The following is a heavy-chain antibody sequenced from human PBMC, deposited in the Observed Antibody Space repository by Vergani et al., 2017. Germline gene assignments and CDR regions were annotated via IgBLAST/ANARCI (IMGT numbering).Heavy chain of an antibody. CDR1: GFTFSNAW. CDR3: TTDITGVSYFDY. CDR2: IKSKAYGETT. J-gene: IGHJ4*02. Sequence: EVQLVESGGGLVKPGGSLRLSCAVSGFTFSNAWMNWARQAPGKGLEWVGRIKSKAYGETTDYAAPVKGRFTISSDDSKNTLFLQMNSLKIEDTALYYCTTDITGVSYFDYWGQGTLVTVSS. V-gene: IGHV3-15*07. D-gene: IGHD3-10*01.